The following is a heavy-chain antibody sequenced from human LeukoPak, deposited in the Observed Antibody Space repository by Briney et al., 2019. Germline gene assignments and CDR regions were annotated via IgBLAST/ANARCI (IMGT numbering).Heavy chain of an antibody. J-gene: IGHJ4*02. Sequence: SETLSLTCTVSGGSISSSSYYWGWIRQPPGKGLEWIGSIYYSGSTYYNPSLKSRVTISGDTSKTQFSLKLSSVTAADTAVYYCARLTIFGVVTNDYWGQGTLVTVSS. CDR3: ARLTIFGVVTNDY. CDR1: GGSISSSSYY. D-gene: IGHD3-3*01. V-gene: IGHV4-39*01. CDR2: IYYSGST.